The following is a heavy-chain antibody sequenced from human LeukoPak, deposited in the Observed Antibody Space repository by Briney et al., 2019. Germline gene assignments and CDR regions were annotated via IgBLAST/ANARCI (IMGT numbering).Heavy chain of an antibody. CDR2: INHSGST. V-gene: IGHV4-34*01. CDR3: ASVDCSSTSCYDVQHPDY. CDR1: GGSFSGYY. D-gene: IGHD2-2*01. Sequence: SETLSLTCAVYGGSFSGYYWSWIRRPPGKGLEWIGEINHSGSTNYNPSLKSRVTISVDTSKNQVSLKLSSVTAADTAVYYCASVDCSSTSCYDVQHPDYWGQGTLVTVSS. J-gene: IGHJ4*02.